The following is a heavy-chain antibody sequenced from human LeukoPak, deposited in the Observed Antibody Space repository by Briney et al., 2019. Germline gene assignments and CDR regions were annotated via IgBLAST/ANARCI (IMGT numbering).Heavy chain of an antibody. CDR2: IRSKAYGGTT. CDR1: GFTFGDYG. V-gene: IGHV3-49*04. Sequence: GGSLRLSCTASGFTFGDYGMSWVRQAPGKGLEWVGFIRSKAYGGTTEYAASVKGRFIISRDDSKSIAYLQMDSLKIGDTAVYYCTREEDYANWFDPWGQGTLVTVSS. CDR3: TREEDYANWFDP. J-gene: IGHJ5*02. D-gene: IGHD4-17*01.